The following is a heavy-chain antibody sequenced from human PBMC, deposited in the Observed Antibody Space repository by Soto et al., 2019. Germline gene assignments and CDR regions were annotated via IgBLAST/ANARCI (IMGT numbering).Heavy chain of an antibody. CDR3: ARDGYSSSWFYFDY. Sequence: GGSLRLSCAASGFTFSSYAMHWVRQAPGKGLEWVAVISYDGSNKYYADSVKGRFTISRDNSKNTLYLQMNSLRAEDTAVYYCARDGYSSSWFYFDYWGQGTLVTVS. D-gene: IGHD6-13*01. CDR1: GFTFSSYA. CDR2: ISYDGSNK. J-gene: IGHJ4*02. V-gene: IGHV3-30-3*01.